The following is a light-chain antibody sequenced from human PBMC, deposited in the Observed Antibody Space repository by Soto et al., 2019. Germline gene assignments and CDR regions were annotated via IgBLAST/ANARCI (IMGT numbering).Light chain of an antibody. CDR3: QQTYNTPWT. V-gene: IGKV1-39*01. Sequence: DIQMTQSPSSLSASVGDRVTITCRTSQTTNTHLSWYQHKPGRAPNLLIYAASSLQSGVTSRFSGSGSGTDFTLTISSLQPEDFETYYCQQTYNTPWTFGQGTKVEIK. CDR1: QTTNTH. CDR2: AAS. J-gene: IGKJ1*01.